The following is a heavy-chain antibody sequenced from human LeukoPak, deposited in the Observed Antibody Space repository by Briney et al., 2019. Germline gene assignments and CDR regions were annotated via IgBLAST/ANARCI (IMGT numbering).Heavy chain of an antibody. CDR2: IYYSGST. D-gene: IGHD5-18*01. V-gene: IGHV4-59*01. CDR1: GASISSYY. CDR3: ARVPLDTARYYYYMDV. J-gene: IGHJ6*03. Sequence: PSETLSLTCTVSGASISSYYWSWIRQPAGKGLEWIGYIYYSGSTNYNPSLKSRVTISVDTSKNQFSLKLSSVTAADTAVYYCARVPLDTARYYYYMDVWGKGTTVTVSS.